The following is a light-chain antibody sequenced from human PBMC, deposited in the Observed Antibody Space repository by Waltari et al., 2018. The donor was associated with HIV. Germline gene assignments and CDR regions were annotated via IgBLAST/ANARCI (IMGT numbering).Light chain of an antibody. CDR1: SSNIGAGSD. V-gene: IGLV1-40*01. CDR2: GNN. J-gene: IGLJ2*01. Sequence: QSVLTQPPSVSGAPGQRVTISCTGSSSNIGAGSDVTWYQQVPGTAPKLLIYGNNNRPSGVPDRFSASKSGASPSLAITGLQAEDEADYYCQSYDSSLTGSVFGGGTKLTVL. CDR3: QSYDSSLTGSV.